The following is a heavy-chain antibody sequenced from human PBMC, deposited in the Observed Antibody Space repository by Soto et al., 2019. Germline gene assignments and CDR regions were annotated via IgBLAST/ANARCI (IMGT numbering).Heavy chain of an antibody. CDR1: GYTFTSYG. V-gene: IGHV1-18*01. Sequence: QVQLVQSGAEVKKPGASVKVSCKASGYTFTSYGISWXXXXXXXXXEWMGWITAYNGNTNYAQKLQGRVTMTTDTXXXXXXXXXXXXXXXXXXXXXXXXXXXXXXGEFDYWGQGTLVTVSS. J-gene: IGHJ4*02. CDR3: XXXXXXXXGEFDY. CDR2: ITAYNGNT.